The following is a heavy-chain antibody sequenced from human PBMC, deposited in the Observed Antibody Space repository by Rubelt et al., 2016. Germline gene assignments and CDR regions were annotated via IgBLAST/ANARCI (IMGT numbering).Heavy chain of an antibody. CDR2: GST. CDR3: ARQTLRFLEWLSPLGWLDP. J-gene: IGHJ5*02. Sequence: GSTNYNPSLKSRVTISVDTSKNQFSLKLSSVTAADTAVYYCARQTLRFLEWLSPLGWLDPWGQGTLVTVSS. D-gene: IGHD3-3*01. V-gene: IGHV4-34*01.